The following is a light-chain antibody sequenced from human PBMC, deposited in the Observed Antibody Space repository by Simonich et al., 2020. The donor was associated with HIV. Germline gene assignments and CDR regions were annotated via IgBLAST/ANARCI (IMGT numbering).Light chain of an antibody. J-gene: IGKJ1*01. CDR2: WAA. Sequence: DIVMTQSPDSLAVSLCERATINCKSSQIVLYSSNNKNYLAWYQQKPGQPPKLLIYWAATRESGVPDRFSGSGYGTDFTLTISSLQAEDVAVYYCQQYLSTPRTFGQGTKVEIK. CDR3: QQYLSTPRT. V-gene: IGKV4-1*01. CDR1: QIVLYSSNNKNY.